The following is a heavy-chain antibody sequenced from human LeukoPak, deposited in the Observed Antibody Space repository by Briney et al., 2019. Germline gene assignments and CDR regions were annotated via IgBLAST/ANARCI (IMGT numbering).Heavy chain of an antibody. Sequence: GGSLRLSCAASGFTFSSYGMSWVRQAPGKGLEWVSAVSSSGGTTYYADSVKGRFTISRDNSKNTLSLQMNSLRAEDTAIYYCAKNGDRGAYCSGGSCYPYYYYYMDDWGKGTTVTISS. CDR3: AKNGDRGAYCSGGSCYPYYYYYMDD. J-gene: IGHJ6*03. V-gene: IGHV3-23*01. D-gene: IGHD2-15*01. CDR2: VSSSGGTT. CDR1: GFTFSSYG.